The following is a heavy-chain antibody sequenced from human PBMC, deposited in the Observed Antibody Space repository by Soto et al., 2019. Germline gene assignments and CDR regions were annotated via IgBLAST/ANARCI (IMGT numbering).Heavy chain of an antibody. Sequence: QLQLQESGPGLVKPSETLSLTCTVSGGAISSSSDYGGWIRQPPGKGLEWIGSIYYSGSTYYNPSLKSRVTISVDTSKNQFSLKLSSVTAADTAVYYCARHRTGIVGATWHYWGQGTLVTVSS. J-gene: IGHJ4*02. CDR2: IYYSGST. D-gene: IGHD1-26*01. CDR1: GGAISSSSDY. CDR3: ARHRTGIVGATWHY. V-gene: IGHV4-39*01.